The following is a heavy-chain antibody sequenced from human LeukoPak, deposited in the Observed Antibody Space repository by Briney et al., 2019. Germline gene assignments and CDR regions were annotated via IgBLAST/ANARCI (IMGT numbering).Heavy chain of an antibody. Sequence: GGSLRLSCAASGFTFSTYSMNWVRQAPGKGVEWGSYIRSSSGTIYYADSVKGRFTISRDNAKNPLYLQMNSLRDEDTAVYYCARNVAYAFDIWGRGTMVTVS. V-gene: IGHV3-48*02. CDR1: GFTFSTYS. CDR2: IRSSSGTI. J-gene: IGHJ3*02. CDR3: ARNVAYAFDI.